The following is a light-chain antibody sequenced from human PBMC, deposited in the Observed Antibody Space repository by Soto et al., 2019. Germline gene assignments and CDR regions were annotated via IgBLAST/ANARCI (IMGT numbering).Light chain of an antibody. CDR3: QQYNNWPPLWT. CDR1: QSVSSN. CDR2: GAS. V-gene: IGKV3-15*01. Sequence: EIVRTQSPATLSVSKGQSATLSSSCSQSVSSNLAWYQQKPGQAPRLLIYGASTRATGIPARFSGSGSGTEFTLTISSLQSEDFAVYYCQQYNNWPPLWTFGQGTKVDIK. J-gene: IGKJ1*01.